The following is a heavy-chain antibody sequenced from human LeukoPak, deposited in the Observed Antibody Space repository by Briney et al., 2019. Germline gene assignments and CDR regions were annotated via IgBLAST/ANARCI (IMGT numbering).Heavy chain of an antibody. J-gene: IGHJ4*02. V-gene: IGHV5-51*01. CDR2: IYPGDSDT. D-gene: IGHD4-17*01. CDR1: GYSFTSYW. Sequence: GESLQISCKGSGYSFTSYWIGWVRQMPGKGLEWMGIIYPGDSDTRYSPSFQGQVTISADKSISTAYLQWSSLKASDTAMYYCARRPSSWYGDINYFDYWGQGTLVTVSS. CDR3: ARRPSSWYGDINYFDY.